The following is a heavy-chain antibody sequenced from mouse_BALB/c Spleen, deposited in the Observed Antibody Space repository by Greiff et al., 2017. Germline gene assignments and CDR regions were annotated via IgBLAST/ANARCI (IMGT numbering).Heavy chain of an antibody. D-gene: IGHD2-14*01. V-gene: IGHV1-80*01. CDR2: IYPGDGDT. J-gene: IGHJ2*01. Sequence: QVQLQQSGAELVRPGSSVKISCKASGYAFSSYWMNWVKQRPGQGLEWIGQIYPGDGDTNYNGKFKGKATLTADKSSSTAYMQLSSLTSEDSAVYFCAREDYRYDNYWGQGTTLTVSS. CDR1: GYAFSSYW. CDR3: AREDYRYDNY.